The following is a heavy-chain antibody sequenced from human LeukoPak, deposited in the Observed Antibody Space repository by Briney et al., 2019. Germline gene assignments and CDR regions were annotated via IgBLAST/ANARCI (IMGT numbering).Heavy chain of an antibody. Sequence: GASVKVFCKASGYTFTGYYMHWVRQAPGQGLEWMGWIDPNSGDTNYAQKFKGRVAMTRDTSISAAYMELSSLRFDDTAVYYCSRAADVVLVPPSDDWGQGTLVTVSS. D-gene: IGHD2-8*02. V-gene: IGHV1-2*02. J-gene: IGHJ4*02. CDR2: IDPNSGDT. CDR3: SRAADVVLVPPSDD. CDR1: GYTFTGYY.